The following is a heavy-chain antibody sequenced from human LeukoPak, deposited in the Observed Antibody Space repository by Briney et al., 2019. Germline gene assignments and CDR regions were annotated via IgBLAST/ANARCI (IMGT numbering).Heavy chain of an antibody. J-gene: IGHJ3*02. CDR3: AGVRGLRPNDAFDI. CDR2: IYTSGST. CDR1: GGSISSDY. V-gene: IGHV4-4*07. D-gene: IGHD5-12*01. Sequence: SETLSLTCTVSGGSISSDYWSWIRQPAGKGLEWIGRIYTSGSTNYNPSLKSRVTMSVDTSKNQFSLKLSSVTAADTAVYYCAGVRGLRPNDAFDIWGQGTMVTVSS.